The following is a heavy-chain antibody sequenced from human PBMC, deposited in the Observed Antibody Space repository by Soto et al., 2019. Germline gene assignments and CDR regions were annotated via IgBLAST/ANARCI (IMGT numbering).Heavy chain of an antibody. D-gene: IGHD2-15*01. V-gene: IGHV1-69*01. CDR2: IIPIFGTA. CDR1: GGTFSSYA. CDR3: ARRWPPHYFDY. J-gene: IGHJ4*02. Sequence: QVQLVQSGAEVKKPGSSVKVSCKASGGTFSSYAISWVRQAPGQGLEWMGGIIPIFGTANYAQKLQGRVTITADESTSKAYMELSSLRSEDTAVYYCARRWPPHYFDYWGQGTLVTVSS.